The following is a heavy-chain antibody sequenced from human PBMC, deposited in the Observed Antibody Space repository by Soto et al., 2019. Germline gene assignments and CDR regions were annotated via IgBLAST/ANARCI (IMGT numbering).Heavy chain of an antibody. CDR1: GFTFSNYG. V-gene: IGHV3-30*18. J-gene: IGHJ4*02. CDR2: ISDDGSSK. CDR3: AKDSRGFRGCPAY. D-gene: IGHD5-12*01. Sequence: QVLLVESGGGVVQPGMSLRLSCAASGFTFSNYGIHWVRQAPGKGLEWVAIISDDGSSKYYADSVKGRFTISRDNSKNTVYLQMNSLRAEDTALYYCAKDSRGFRGCPAYWGQGTLVTVSS.